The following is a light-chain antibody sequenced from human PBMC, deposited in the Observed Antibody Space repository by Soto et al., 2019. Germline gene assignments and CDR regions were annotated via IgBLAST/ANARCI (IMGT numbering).Light chain of an antibody. J-gene: IGKJ4*01. CDR2: PAS. V-gene: IGKV1-9*01. CDR3: QQLNHYPTT. Sequence: GDRVTITCRASQGIGSYLAWYQQKPGKAPKLLIYPASTLQSGVPSRFTGSGSGTEFTLTIGSLQPEDFATYYCQQLNHYPTTFGLGTKVEI. CDR1: QGIGSY.